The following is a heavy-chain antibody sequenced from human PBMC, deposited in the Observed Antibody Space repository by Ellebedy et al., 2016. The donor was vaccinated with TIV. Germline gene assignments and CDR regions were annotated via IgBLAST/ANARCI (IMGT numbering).Heavy chain of an antibody. CDR1: GFTFSSYA. CDR2: ISGGGGST. J-gene: IGHJ4*02. D-gene: IGHD2-2*01. V-gene: IGHV3-23*01. CDR3: ASSSGLYCSSTSCYSDY. Sequence: GESLKISCAASGFTFSSYAMTWIRQAPGKGLEWVSTISGGGGSTYYADSVKGRFTISRDNSKNTLYVQMNSLRAEDTAVYYCASSSGLYCSSTSCYSDYWGQGTLVTVSS.